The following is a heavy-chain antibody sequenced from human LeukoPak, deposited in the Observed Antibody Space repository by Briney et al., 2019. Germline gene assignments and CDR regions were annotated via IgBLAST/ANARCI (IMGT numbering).Heavy chain of an antibody. D-gene: IGHD4-17*01. CDR1: GGTFSSYA. Sequence: SVKVSCKASGGTFSSYAISWVRQAPGQGLEWIGGIIPIFGTANYAQKFQGRVTITADESTSTAYMELSSLRSEDTAVYYCARAYTQNDYGDYEGWFDPWGQGTLVTVSS. CDR2: IIPIFGTA. V-gene: IGHV1-69*13. CDR3: ARAYTQNDYGDYEGWFDP. J-gene: IGHJ5*02.